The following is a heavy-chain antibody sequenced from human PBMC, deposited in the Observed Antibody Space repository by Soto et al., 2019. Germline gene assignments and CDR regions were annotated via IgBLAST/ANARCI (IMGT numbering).Heavy chain of an antibody. CDR2: ISSSGSTI. Sequence: LRLSCAASGFTFSSYEMNWVRQAPGKGLEWVSYISSSGSTIYYADSVKGRFTISGDNAKNSLYLQMNSLRAEDTAVYYCAREAWLQFSNWGQGTLVTVSS. J-gene: IGHJ4*02. V-gene: IGHV3-48*03. D-gene: IGHD5-12*01. CDR3: AREAWLQFSN. CDR1: GFTFSSYE.